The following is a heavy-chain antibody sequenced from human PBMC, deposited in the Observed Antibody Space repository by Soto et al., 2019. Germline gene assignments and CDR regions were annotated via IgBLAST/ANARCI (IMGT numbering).Heavy chain of an antibody. CDR3: ARTSGTLDNFGSGYCYDI. CDR2: IYYSGTT. CDR1: GGSIDPSY. Sequence: PSETLSLTCSVSGGSIDPSYWTWFRQAPGSGLECIGIIYYSGTTNLNPALASRVTMSIDRAKKQFSLTLSSVTAAATAVYYCARTSGTLDNFGSGYCYDIWGPGTKVTV. J-gene: IGHJ3*02. V-gene: IGHV4-59*13. D-gene: IGHD6-25*01.